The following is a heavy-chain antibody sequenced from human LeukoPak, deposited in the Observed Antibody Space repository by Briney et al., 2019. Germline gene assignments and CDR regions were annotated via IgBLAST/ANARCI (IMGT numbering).Heavy chain of an antibody. V-gene: IGHV1-2*02. D-gene: IGHD3-10*01. Sequence: ASVKVSCKASGYTFTGYYMHWVRQAPGQGLEWMGWINPNSGGTNYAQKFQGRVTMTRDTSISTAYMELSRLRSDDTAVYYCARVRRKLLWFGELMDYWGQGTLVTVSS. CDR2: INPNSGGT. CDR3: ARVRRKLLWFGELMDY. J-gene: IGHJ4*02. CDR1: GYTFTGYY.